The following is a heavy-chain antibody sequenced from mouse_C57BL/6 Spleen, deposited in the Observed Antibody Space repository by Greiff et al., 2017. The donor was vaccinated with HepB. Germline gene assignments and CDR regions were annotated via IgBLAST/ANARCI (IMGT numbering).Heavy chain of an antibody. V-gene: IGHV1-82*01. Sequence: VKLVESGPELVKPGASVKISCKASGYAFSSSWMNWVKQRPGKGLEWIGRIYPGDGDTNYNGKFKGKATLTADKSSSTAYMQLSSLTSEDSAVYFCARSDIYYGNTEGYFDVWGTGTTVTVSS. D-gene: IGHD2-1*01. CDR2: IYPGDGDT. CDR3: ARSDIYYGNTEGYFDV. J-gene: IGHJ1*03. CDR1: GYAFSSSW.